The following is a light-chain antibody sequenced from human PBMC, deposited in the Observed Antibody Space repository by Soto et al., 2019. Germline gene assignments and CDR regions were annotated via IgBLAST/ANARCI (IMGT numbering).Light chain of an antibody. CDR3: IQQNRSPPGT. CDR2: AAS. Sequence: DIQMTQSPSSLSASVGDRVTITCRASQGSRNALGWYQQKPGKAPKRLLYAASSLQSGVPSRFSGRGSGTEFTRTISSLQPEDCATSYCIQQNRSPPGTFGEGPRWRSN. CDR1: QGSRNA. J-gene: IGKJ4*01. V-gene: IGKV1-17*01.